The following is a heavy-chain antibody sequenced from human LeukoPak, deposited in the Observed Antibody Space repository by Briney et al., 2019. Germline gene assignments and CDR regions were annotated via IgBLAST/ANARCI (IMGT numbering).Heavy chain of an antibody. CDR3: ARGWEPYSSSLDS. V-gene: IGHV4-59*01. CDR1: GGSISSYY. CDR2: IYYSGST. D-gene: IGHD6-13*01. Sequence: SETLSLTCTVSGGSISSYYWSWIRQPPGKGLEWIGYIYYSGSTNYNPSLKSRVTISVDTSKNQFSLKLSSVTAADTAVYYCARGWEPYSSSLDSWGQGTLVTVSS. J-gene: IGHJ4*02.